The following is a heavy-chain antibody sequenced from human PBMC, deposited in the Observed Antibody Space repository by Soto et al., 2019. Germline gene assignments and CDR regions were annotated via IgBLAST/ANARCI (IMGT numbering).Heavy chain of an antibody. CDR3: ARQEYSGSNWFDP. CDR2: IYYSGST. D-gene: IGHD5-12*01. CDR1: GGSISSGGYY. V-gene: IGHV4-31*03. J-gene: IGHJ5*02. Sequence: SDTLSLTCTVSGGSISSGGYYWSWIRQHPGKGLEWIGYIYYSGSTYYNPSLKSRVTISVDTSKNQFSLKLSSVTAADTAVYYCARQEYSGSNWFDPWGQGTLVTVSS.